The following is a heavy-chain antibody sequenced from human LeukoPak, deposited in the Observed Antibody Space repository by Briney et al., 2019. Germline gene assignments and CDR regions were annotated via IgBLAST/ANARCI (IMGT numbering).Heavy chain of an antibody. CDR3: AKGRTEYAYTSDALDV. D-gene: IGHD2-2*02. J-gene: IGHJ3*01. CDR1: GFTFSSYA. V-gene: IGHV3-23*01. Sequence: GGSLRLSCAASGFTFSSYAITWIRQAPGKGLEWVSTLTFSGGSTYYADSVKGRFTVSRDNSKNTLYLQMNSLRAEDTAVYYCAKGRTEYAYTSDALDVWGHGTMITVSS. CDR2: LTFSGGST.